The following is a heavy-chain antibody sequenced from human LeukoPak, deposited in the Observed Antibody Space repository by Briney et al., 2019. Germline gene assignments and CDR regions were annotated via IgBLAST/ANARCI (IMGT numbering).Heavy chain of an antibody. CDR2: IIPIFGTA. CDR3: ARNLHYYDSSGYLDY. CDR1: GGTFSSYA. V-gene: IGHV1-69*05. D-gene: IGHD3-22*01. J-gene: IGHJ4*02. Sequence: ASVKVSCKASGGTFSSYAISWVRQAPGQGLEWMGRIIPIFGTANYAQKFQGRVTITTDASTSTAYMELSSLRSEDTAVYYCARNLHYYDSSGYLDYWGQGTLVTVSS.